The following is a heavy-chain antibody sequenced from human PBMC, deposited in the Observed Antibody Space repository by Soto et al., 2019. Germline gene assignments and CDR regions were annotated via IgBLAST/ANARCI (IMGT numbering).Heavy chain of an antibody. D-gene: IGHD1-7*01. J-gene: IGHJ4*02. CDR1: GYSFTNYW. CDR2: IDPSDSYT. V-gene: IGHV5-10-1*01. CDR3: AIRTPSNDY. Sequence: GESLKISCKGSGYSFTNYWISWVRQMPGKGLEWMGRIDPSDSYTNYSPSFQGHVTISIDKSISSAYVQWSSLKASDTAIYYCAIRTPSNDYWGQGTLVTAAS.